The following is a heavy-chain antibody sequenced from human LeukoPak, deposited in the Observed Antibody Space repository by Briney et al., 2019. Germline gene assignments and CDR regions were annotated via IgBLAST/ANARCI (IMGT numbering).Heavy chain of an antibody. CDR2: IYYSGTT. V-gene: IGHV4-38-2*02. D-gene: IGHD1-26*01. Sequence: KPSETLSLTCTVSGYSISSGYYWGWIRQPPGKGLEWIGSIYYSGTTHYNPSLRSRVTISVDTSKNQFSLKLSSVTAADTAVYYCARLGWELLVDYWGQGTLVTVSS. CDR3: ARLGWELLVDY. CDR1: GYSISSGYY. J-gene: IGHJ4*02.